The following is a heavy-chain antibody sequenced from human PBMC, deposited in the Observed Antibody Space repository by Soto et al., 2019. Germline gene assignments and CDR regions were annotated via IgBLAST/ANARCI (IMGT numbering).Heavy chain of an antibody. D-gene: IGHD3-3*01. J-gene: IGHJ4*02. CDR1: GYILTSYA. V-gene: IGHV1-3*01. CDR3: ALSHTGFCRPTECPGHFDQ. Sequence: QAQVLQSEAEVKKPGASVRIACEASGYILTSYAIHWVRQAPGQRLEYMGWISAANGNTRSSQRFQGRVTFSRDTSTRTTYMEIRSLRSDDTAIYYCALSHTGFCRPTECPGHFDQWCQGTLVTVSS. CDR2: ISAANGNT.